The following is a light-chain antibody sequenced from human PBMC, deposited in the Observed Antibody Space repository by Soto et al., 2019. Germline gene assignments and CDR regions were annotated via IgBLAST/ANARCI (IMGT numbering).Light chain of an antibody. CDR2: EVS. J-gene: IGLJ2*01. V-gene: IGLV2-14*01. CDR3: SSYTFSNTLI. CDR1: SSDVGGYDY. Sequence: QSVLTQPASVSGSPGQSITISCTGTSSDVGGYDYVSWYQQHPGKAPKLIIYEVSNRPSGVSSRFSASKSGYTASLTISGLQAEDEADYYCSSYTFSNTLIFGGGTKVTVL.